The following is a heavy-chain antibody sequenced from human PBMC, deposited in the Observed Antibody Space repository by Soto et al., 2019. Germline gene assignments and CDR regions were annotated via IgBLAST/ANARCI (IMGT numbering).Heavy chain of an antibody. CDR3: ARGGGYFSDFDY. D-gene: IGHD3-22*01. Sequence: SETLSLTCTVSGGSISSGDYYWSWIRQPPGKGLEWIGYIYYSGSTCYNPSLKSRVTISVDTSKNQFSLKLSSVTAADTAVYYCARGGGYFSDFDYWGQGTLVTVSS. CDR2: IYYSGST. J-gene: IGHJ4*02. CDR1: GGSISSGDYY. V-gene: IGHV4-30-4*01.